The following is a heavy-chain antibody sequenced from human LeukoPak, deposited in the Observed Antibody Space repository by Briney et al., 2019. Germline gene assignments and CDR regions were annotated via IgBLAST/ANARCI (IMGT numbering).Heavy chain of an antibody. CDR2: IYSGGST. D-gene: IGHD2-15*01. CDR3: EDGIRYCSGGSCIDY. CDR1: WFTVSSNY. J-gene: IGHJ4*02. Sequence: VGSLGLSGAATWFTVSSNYMSWVRQAPGKGLKWVSAIYSGGSTYYADSVKGRFTISRDNSRNTLYLQMNSLRAEDTAVYQGEDGIRYCSGGSCIDYWGQGTLVTVSS. V-gene: IGHV3-53*01.